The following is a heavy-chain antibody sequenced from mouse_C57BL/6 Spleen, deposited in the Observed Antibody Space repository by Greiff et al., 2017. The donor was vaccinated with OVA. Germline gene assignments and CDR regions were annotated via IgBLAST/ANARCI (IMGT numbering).Heavy chain of an antibody. CDR2: INYDGSST. CDR1: GFTFSDYY. J-gene: IGHJ4*01. D-gene: IGHD2-4*01. V-gene: IGHV5-16*01. Sequence: EVKLMESEGGLVQPGSSMKLSCTASGFTFSDYYMAWVRQVPEKGLEWVANINYDGSSTYYLDSLKSRFIISRDDAKNILYLQMSSLKSEDTATYYCARNDYSYAMDYWGQGTSVTVSS. CDR3: ARNDYSYAMDY.